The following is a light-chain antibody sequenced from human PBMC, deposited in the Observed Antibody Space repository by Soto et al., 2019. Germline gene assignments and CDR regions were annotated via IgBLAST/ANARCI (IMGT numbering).Light chain of an antibody. CDR1: QSMKRRY. CDR3: QHFCNSLWT. CDR2: GTS. V-gene: IGKV3-20*01. J-gene: IGKJ1*01. Sequence: EIVLMQSPGTLSLSPGESATLFCRASQSMKRRYLAWYQQKPGQAPRVLIYGTSSRAVHTPDRFSGSGSGTDFTLTISGLEPEDFAVYYCQHFCNSLWTFGQGTKVDIK.